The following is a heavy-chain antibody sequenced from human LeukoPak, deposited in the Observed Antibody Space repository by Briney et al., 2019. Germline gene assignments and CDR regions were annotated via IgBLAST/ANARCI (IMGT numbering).Heavy chain of an antibody. D-gene: IGHD2-2*01. CDR1: GYTFTSYG. Sequence: ASVKVSCKASGYTFTSYGISWVRQAPGQGLEWMGWISAYNGNTNYAQKLQGRVTMTTDTSTSTAYMELRSLRSDDTAVYYCARGPPDIIVVPAAKPGYYSYGMDVWGQGTTVTVSS. CDR2: ISAYNGNT. V-gene: IGHV1-18*01. J-gene: IGHJ6*02. CDR3: ARGPPDIIVVPAAKPGYYSYGMDV.